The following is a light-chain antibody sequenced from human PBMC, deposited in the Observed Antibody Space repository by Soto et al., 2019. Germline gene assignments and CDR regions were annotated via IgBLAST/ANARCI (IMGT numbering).Light chain of an antibody. CDR3: QQYGTSPPD. J-gene: IGKJ4*01. Sequence: EIVLTQAPGTRSLSPGERATLSCRASQSVISTDLAWYQQKPGQAPRLLVYAASSRASGIPDRFSGSGSGTDFTLTISRLEPEDFAVYYCQQYGTSPPDFGGGTRVEI. V-gene: IGKV3-20*01. CDR2: AAS. CDR1: QSVISTD.